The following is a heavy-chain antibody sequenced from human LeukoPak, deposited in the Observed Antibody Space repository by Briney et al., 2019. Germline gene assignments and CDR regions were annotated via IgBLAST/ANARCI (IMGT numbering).Heavy chain of an antibody. CDR3: ARYLLWFGESREIDY. J-gene: IGHJ4*02. CDR2: ISSSGSTI. Sequence: SGGSLRLSCAASGFTFSDYYMSWIRQAPGKGLEWVSYISSSGSTIYYADSVKGRFTISRDNAKNSLYLQMNSLRAEDTAVYYCARYLLWFGESREIDYWGQGTLVTVSS. D-gene: IGHD3-10*01. CDR1: GFTFSDYY. V-gene: IGHV3-11*01.